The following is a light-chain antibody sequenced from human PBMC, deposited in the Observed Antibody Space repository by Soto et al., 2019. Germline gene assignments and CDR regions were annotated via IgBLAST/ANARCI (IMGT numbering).Light chain of an antibody. J-gene: IGKJ1*01. CDR2: AAS. V-gene: IGKV1-17*02. Sequence: DIQMTQFPSSLSASVGDRVTITCRASQGIRNDLGWYQQKPGKAPKRLIYAASSLQSGVPSRFSGSGSGTEFTLAISNLQPEDSSTFYCLQHSHYALTFGQGTKVEIK. CDR3: LQHSHYALT. CDR1: QGIRND.